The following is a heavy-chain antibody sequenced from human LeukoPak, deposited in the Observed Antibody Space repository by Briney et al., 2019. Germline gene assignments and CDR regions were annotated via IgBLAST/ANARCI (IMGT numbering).Heavy chain of an antibody. CDR3: ARVSLGAAAGTSR. CDR2: ISSGSGTI. J-gene: IGHJ4*02. Sequence: PGGSLRLSCAASGFTFSSHDMSWVRQAPGKGLEWVSYISSGSGTIYYADSVKGRFTISRDNAKNSLYLQMNSLRADDTAIYYCARVSLGAAAGTSRWGQGTLVTVSS. CDR1: GFTFSSHD. D-gene: IGHD6-13*01. V-gene: IGHV3-48*01.